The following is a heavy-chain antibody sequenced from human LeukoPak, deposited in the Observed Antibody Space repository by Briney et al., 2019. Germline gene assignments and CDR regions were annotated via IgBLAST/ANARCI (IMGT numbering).Heavy chain of an antibody. CDR3: AKDNSYSGSVY. V-gene: IGHV3-23*01. D-gene: IGHD1-26*01. Sequence: GGSLRLSCAASGFTFSSYAMSWVRQAPGKGLEWVSAISGSGGSTYYADSVKGRFTISRDNSKNTLYLQMNSLRAGDTAVYYCAKDNSYSGSVYWGQGTVVTVSS. CDR1: GFTFSSYA. CDR2: ISGSGGST. J-gene: IGHJ4*02.